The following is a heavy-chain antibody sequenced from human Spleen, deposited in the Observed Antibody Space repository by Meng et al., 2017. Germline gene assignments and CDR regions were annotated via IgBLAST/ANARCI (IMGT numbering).Heavy chain of an antibody. V-gene: IGHV4-59*01. J-gene: IGHJ6*02. Sequence: SETLSLTCTISGGSISSYYWGWIRQPPGKGLEWIGHINYRGTTKYNPSLKSRGTISVDMSKDQFSLRLISVTAADTAVYYCARDHGGEWGLPGYFYYGMDVWGQGTMVTVSS. CDR1: GGSISSYY. D-gene: IGHD1-26*01. CDR2: INYRGTT. CDR3: ARDHGGEWGLPGYFYYGMDV.